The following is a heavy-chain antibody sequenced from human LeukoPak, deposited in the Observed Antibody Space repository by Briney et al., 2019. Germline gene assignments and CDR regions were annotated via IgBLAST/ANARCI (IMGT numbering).Heavy chain of an antibody. Sequence: SETLSLTCTVSGGSISSGGYYWSWIRQHPGKGLEWIGYIYYSGSTYYNPSLKSRVTISVDTSKNQFSLKLSSVTAADTAVYYCARGPRSSDYDFRGTAYYYGMDVWGQGTTVTVSS. CDR1: GGSISSGGYY. CDR3: ARGPRSSDYDFRGTAYYYGMDV. V-gene: IGHV4-31*03. D-gene: IGHD3-3*01. CDR2: IYYSGST. J-gene: IGHJ6*02.